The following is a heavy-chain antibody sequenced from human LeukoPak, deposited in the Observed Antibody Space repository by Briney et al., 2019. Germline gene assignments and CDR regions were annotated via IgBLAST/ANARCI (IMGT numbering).Heavy chain of an antibody. Sequence: AGGSLRLSCAASGFTFTSYGMHWVRQAPGKGLEWVANIKQDGSEKYYVDSVKGRFTISRDNAKNSLYLQMNSLRAEDTAVYYCARVSSSWSFDPWGQGTLVTVSS. CDR1: GFTFTSYG. CDR2: IKQDGSEK. D-gene: IGHD6-13*01. J-gene: IGHJ5*02. CDR3: ARVSSSWSFDP. V-gene: IGHV3-7*01.